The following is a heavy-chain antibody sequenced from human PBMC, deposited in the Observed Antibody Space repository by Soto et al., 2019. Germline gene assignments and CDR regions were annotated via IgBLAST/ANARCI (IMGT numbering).Heavy chain of an antibody. D-gene: IGHD2-8*02. CDR2: INHSGST. V-gene: IGHV4-34*01. J-gene: IGHJ4*02. Sequence: SETLSLTCAVYGGSFSGYSWTWLRQPPWTGLEWIGEINHSGSTNYNPSLKSRVTISVDTSKNQFSLKLTSVTAADTAVYYCARDKITGLFDYWGQGTLVTVSS. CDR1: GGSFSGYS. CDR3: ARDKITGLFDY.